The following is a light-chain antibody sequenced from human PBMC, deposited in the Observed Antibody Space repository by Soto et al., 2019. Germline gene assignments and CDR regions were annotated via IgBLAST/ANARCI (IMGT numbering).Light chain of an antibody. J-gene: IGKJ1*01. Sequence: DIQITQSPSTLSGSVGDRVTITCRASQTISSWLAWYQQKPGKAPKLLIYKASTLKSGVPSRFSGSGSGTEFTLTIGSLQPDDFATYYCQHHNSYSEAFGQGTKVDIK. CDR2: KAS. CDR3: QHHNSYSEA. V-gene: IGKV1-5*03. CDR1: QTISSW.